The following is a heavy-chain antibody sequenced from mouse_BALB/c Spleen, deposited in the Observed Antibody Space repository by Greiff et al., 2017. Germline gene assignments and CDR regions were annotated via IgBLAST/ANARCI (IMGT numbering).Heavy chain of an antibody. D-gene: IGHD1-1*01. CDR1: GFSLTDYG. Sequence: QVQLQQSGPGLVAPSQSLSITCTVSGFSLTDYGVSWIRQPPGKGLEWLGVIWGGGSTYYNSALKSRLSISKDNSKSQVFLKMNSLQTDDTAMYYCAKQYYYGSSGFAYWGQGTLVTVSA. V-gene: IGHV2-6-5*01. CDR3: AKQYYYGSSGFAY. CDR2: IWGGGST. J-gene: IGHJ3*01.